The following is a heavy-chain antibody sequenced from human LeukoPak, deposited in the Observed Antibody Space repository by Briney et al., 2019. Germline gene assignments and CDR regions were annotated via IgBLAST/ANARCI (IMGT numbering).Heavy chain of an antibody. CDR1: GLTFSSYG. J-gene: IGHJ4*02. Sequence: GGSLRLSCAASGLTFSSYGMHWVRQAPGKGLEWVAVIWYDGSNKYYADSVKGRFTISRDNSKNTLYLQMNSLRAEDTAVYYCARDQSDDYSIWYYFDYWGQGTLVTVSS. CDR3: ARDQSDDYSIWYYFDY. D-gene: IGHD4-11*01. V-gene: IGHV3-33*01. CDR2: IWYDGSNK.